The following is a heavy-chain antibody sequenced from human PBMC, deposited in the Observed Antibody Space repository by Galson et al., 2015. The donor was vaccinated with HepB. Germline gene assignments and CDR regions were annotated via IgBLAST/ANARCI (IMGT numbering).Heavy chain of an antibody. CDR2: IFSNDEK. CDR3: ARISTYYDILTGYYIYVWGDY. Sequence: PALVKPTQPLTLTCTVSGFSLSNARMGVSWIRQPPGKALEWLAHIFSNDEKSYSTSLKSRLTISKDTSKSQVVLTMTNMDPVDTATYYCARISTYYDILTGYYIYVWGDYWGQGTLVTVSS. J-gene: IGHJ4*02. CDR1: GFSLSNARMG. D-gene: IGHD3-9*01. V-gene: IGHV2-26*01.